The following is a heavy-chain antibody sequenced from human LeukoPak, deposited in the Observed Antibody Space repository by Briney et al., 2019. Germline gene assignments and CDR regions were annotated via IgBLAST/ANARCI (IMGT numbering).Heavy chain of an antibody. D-gene: IGHD6-19*01. CDR2: ISNSGSTT. CDR1: GFTFSSYS. V-gene: IGHV3-48*01. J-gene: IGHJ4*02. Sequence: GGSLRLSCAASGFTFSSYSMNWVRQAPGKGLEWVSYISNSGSTTYYADSVKGRFTISRDNAKNSLYLQMNSLRVEDTAVYYLARGGTAVARGEYWGQGTLVTVSS. CDR3: ARGGTAVARGEY.